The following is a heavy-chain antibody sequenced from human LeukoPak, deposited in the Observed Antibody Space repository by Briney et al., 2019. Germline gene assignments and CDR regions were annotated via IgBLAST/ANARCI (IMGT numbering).Heavy chain of an antibody. V-gene: IGHV3-23*01. CDR2: ISGSGDNT. CDR3: AREGIDSSGWYDY. Sequence: GGSLRLSCAASGFTFSSHGMSWVRQAPGKGLEWVSTISGSGDNTHYSDSVKGRFTISRDNSKNTLYLQMNSLRAEDTAVYYCAREGIDSSGWYDYWGQGTLVTVSS. D-gene: IGHD6-19*01. J-gene: IGHJ4*02. CDR1: GFTFSSHG.